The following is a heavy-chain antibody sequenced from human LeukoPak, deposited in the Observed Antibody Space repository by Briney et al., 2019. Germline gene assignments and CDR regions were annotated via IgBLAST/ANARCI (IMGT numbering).Heavy chain of an antibody. V-gene: IGHV3-30*04. D-gene: IGHD2-2*03. CDR3: ARDQETLSAMDY. J-gene: IGHJ4*02. CDR1: GFSFRSYV. Sequence: GGSLRLSCVASGFSFRSYVMHWVRQAPGKGLEWVAVISSDGRDKFYTDSVRGRFTISRDNSRNTVYLRASSVRAEDTAVYYCARDQETLSAMDYWGQGTLVTVTS. CDR2: ISSDGRDK.